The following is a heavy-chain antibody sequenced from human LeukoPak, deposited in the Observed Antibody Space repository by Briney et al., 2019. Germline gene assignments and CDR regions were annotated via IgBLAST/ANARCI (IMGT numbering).Heavy chain of an antibody. Sequence: VASVKVSCKASGYTFTSYGISWVRQAPGQGLEWMGWISAYNGNTNYAQKLQGRVTMTTDTSTSTAYMELRSLRSDDTAVYYCARLRITMVRGVIFEPHNWFGPWGQGTLVTVSS. CDR3: ARLRITMVRGVIFEPHNWFGP. V-gene: IGHV1-18*01. CDR1: GYTFTSYG. J-gene: IGHJ5*02. D-gene: IGHD3-10*01. CDR2: ISAYNGNT.